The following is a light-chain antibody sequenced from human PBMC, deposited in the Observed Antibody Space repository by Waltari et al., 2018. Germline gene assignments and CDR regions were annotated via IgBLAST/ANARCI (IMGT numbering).Light chain of an antibody. J-gene: IGLJ3*02. V-gene: IGLV2-14*03. CDR3: NSYSSGRTWV. CDR2: DVN. CDR1: SSDVGGYNH. Sequence: QSALTQPASVSGSPGQSIIISCTGPSSDVGGYNHVSWFLHHPGKAPKRMIHDVNKRPSGFSSRFSCSESGNTASLAIAGLQADDEAIYYCNSYSSGRTWVFGGGTRLTVL.